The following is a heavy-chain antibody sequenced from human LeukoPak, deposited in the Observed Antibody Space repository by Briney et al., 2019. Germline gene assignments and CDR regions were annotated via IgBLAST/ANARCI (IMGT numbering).Heavy chain of an antibody. CDR1: AGSISRYY. D-gene: IGHD5-18*01. CDR3: ARTTEGGYTYDYFYYYYMDV. J-gene: IGHJ6*03. V-gene: IGHV4-4*07. Sequence: SETLSLTCSVSAGSISRYYWSWIRQPAGKGLEWIGHIYTNGSTNYNPSLKSRVTMSVDTSKNQFSLKLNSVTVADTAIYYCARTTEGGYTYDYFYYYYMDVWGKGTTVTISS. CDR2: IYTNGST.